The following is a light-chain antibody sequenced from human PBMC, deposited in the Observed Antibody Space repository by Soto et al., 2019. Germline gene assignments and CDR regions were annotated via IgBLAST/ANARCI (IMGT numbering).Light chain of an antibody. J-gene: IGLJ1*01. Sequence: QSALTQPASVSGSPGQSISISCTGTSDDVGNYNLVAWYQQRPGKAPKVMIYEVNKRPSGVSNRFSGSKSGNTASLTISGLQAEDEADYYCCSYIDDSSYVFGTGTKLTVL. CDR3: CSYIDDSSYV. V-gene: IGLV2-23*02. CDR2: EVN. CDR1: SDDVGNYNL.